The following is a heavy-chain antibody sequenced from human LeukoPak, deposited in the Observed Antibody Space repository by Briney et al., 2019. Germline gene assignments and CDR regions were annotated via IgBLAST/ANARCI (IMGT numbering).Heavy chain of an antibody. Sequence: PSETLSLTCTVSGASISSDSNYWAWVRQPPGKGLQWIGSIYHTGSTFYNPSLMSRASTSIDSSKNQFSPKLSFVTRADTALDYCARDISISWFYSWGQRTLGSVSS. CDR2: IYHTGST. D-gene: IGHD3-3*02. CDR3: ARDISISWFYS. J-gene: IGHJ5*01. V-gene: IGHV4-39*07. CDR1: GASISSDSNY.